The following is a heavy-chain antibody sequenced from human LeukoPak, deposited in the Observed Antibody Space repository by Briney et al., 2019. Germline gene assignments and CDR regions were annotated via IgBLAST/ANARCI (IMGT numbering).Heavy chain of an antibody. CDR3: ARGAGYNYPYYFDY. CDR1: GNYW. D-gene: IGHD5-24*01. CDR2: INSDGSWT. J-gene: IGHJ4*02. V-gene: IGHV3-74*01. Sequence: GGSLRLSCAASGNYWMHWVRQAPGKGLVWVSHINSDGSWTSYADSVKGRFTISRDNSKNTLYLQMNSLRAEDTAVYYCARGAGYNYPYYFDYWGQGTLVTVSS.